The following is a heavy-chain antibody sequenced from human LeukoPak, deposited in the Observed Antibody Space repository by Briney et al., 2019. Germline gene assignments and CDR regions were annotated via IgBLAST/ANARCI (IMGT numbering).Heavy chain of an antibody. CDR1: GGSIRGYY. Sequence: SETLSLTCSVSGGSIRGYYWTWIRQPAGKGLEWIGRVYTSGSTHYNPSLKTRLTMSLDTSKNQFSLKLSSVTAADTAMYYCARIITGTTTAFDIWGQGTMVTVSS. CDR2: VYTSGST. J-gene: IGHJ3*02. CDR3: ARIITGTTTAFDI. D-gene: IGHD1-7*01. V-gene: IGHV4-4*07.